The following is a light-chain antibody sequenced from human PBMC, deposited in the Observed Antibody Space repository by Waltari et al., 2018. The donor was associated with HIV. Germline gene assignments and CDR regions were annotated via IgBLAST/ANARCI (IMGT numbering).Light chain of an antibody. Sequence: QSVLTQPPSASGTPGQRVTISCSGSSSNIGSNYVYWYQQLPGTAPKLLIYRNNRRPSGVPDRFSGSKSGTSASLVIRGLRSEDEADDYCAAWDDSLSGSYVFGTGTKVTVL. V-gene: IGLV1-47*01. CDR1: SSNIGSNY. J-gene: IGLJ1*01. CDR3: AAWDDSLSGSYV. CDR2: RNN.